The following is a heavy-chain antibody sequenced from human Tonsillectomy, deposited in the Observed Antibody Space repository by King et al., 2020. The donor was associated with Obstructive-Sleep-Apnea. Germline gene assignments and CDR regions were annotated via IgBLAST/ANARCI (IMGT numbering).Heavy chain of an antibody. J-gene: IGHJ3*02. CDR3: ARTYCGGDCYWRDFLYAFDI. Sequence: DVQLVESGAEVKKPGESLKISCEASGYRFINYWIAWVRQMPGKGLEWMGIIYPGDSDARYSPSFQGQVTISADKSVSTAYLQWSSLKASDTAMYYCARTYCGGDCYWRDFLYAFDIWGQGTMVTVSS. V-gene: IGHV5-51*01. CDR2: IYPGDSDA. D-gene: IGHD2-21*02. CDR1: GYRFINYW.